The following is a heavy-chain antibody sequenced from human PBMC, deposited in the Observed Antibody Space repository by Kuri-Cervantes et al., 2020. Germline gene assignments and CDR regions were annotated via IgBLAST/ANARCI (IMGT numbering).Heavy chain of an antibody. CDR2: INHSGST. V-gene: IGHV4-34*01. CDR3: ARDGRIVGATTSINYYMDV. Sequence: SETLSLTCAVYGGSFSGYYWNWIRQPPGKGLEWIGEINHSGSTNYNPSLKSRVTISVDTSRNQFSLKLNSVTAADTAVFYCARDGRIVGATTSINYYMDVWGKGTTVTVSS. J-gene: IGHJ6*03. CDR1: GGSFSGYY. D-gene: IGHD5-12*01.